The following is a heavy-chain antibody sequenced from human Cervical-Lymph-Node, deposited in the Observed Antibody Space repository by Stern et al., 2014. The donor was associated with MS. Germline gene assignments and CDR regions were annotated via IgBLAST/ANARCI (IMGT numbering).Heavy chain of an antibody. CDR1: GYTFTSYY. J-gene: IGHJ4*02. D-gene: IGHD6-19*01. CDR3: AREGGGWYVADY. CDR2: INPSGGST. V-gene: IGHV1-46*01. Sequence: QVQLVQSGAEVKKPGASVKVSCKASGYTFTSYYMHWVRQAPGQGLEWMGIINPSGGSTSSAQKLQGRFTMTRDTSTSPVYMELSSLRSEDTAVYYCAREGGGWYVADYWGQGTLVTVSS.